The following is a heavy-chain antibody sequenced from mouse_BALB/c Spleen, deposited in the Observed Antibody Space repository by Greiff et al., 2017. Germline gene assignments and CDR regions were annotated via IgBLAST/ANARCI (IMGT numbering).Heavy chain of an antibody. V-gene: IGHV1-18*01. CDR1: GYTFTDYN. CDR2: INPNNGGT. CDR3: ARRIRDYAMDY. J-gene: IGHJ4*01. Sequence: EVKLVESGPELVKPGASVKIPCKASGYTFTDYNMDWVKQSHGKSLEWIGDINPNNGGTIYNQKFKGKATLTVDKSSSTAYMELRSLTSEDTAVYYCARRIRDYAMDYWGQGTSVTVSS. D-gene: IGHD5-2*01.